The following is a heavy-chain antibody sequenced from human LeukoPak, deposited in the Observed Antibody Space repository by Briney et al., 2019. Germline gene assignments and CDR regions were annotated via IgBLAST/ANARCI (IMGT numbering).Heavy chain of an antibody. Sequence: SVKVSCKASGGTFSSYAISWVRQAPGQGLEWMGGIIHIFGTANYAQKFQGRVTITADESTSTAYMELSSLRSEDTAVYYCARDSPDIVVVPAAWGGMDVWGKGTTVTVSS. CDR3: ARDSPDIVVVPAAWGGMDV. J-gene: IGHJ6*04. CDR2: IIHIFGTA. CDR1: GGTFSSYA. V-gene: IGHV1-69*13. D-gene: IGHD2-2*01.